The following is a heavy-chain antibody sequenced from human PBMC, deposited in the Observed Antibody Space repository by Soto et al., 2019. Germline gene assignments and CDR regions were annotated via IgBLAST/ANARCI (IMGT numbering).Heavy chain of an antibody. CDR2: VYNSGST. D-gene: IGHD6-13*01. Sequence: PSETLSLTCTVSGXSISSXXRTWIRQPPGKGLEWIGYVYNSGSTNYNPSLKSRVTISEDTSKSQFSLKVNSMTAADTAVYYCARYRREAVAGYTLDNWGQGILVTVSS. CDR3: ARYRREAVAGYTLDN. CDR1: GXSISSXX. V-gene: IGHV4-59*01. J-gene: IGHJ4*02.